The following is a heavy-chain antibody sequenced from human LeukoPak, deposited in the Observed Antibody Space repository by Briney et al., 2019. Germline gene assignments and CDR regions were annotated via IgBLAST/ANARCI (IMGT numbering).Heavy chain of an antibody. J-gene: IGHJ4*02. CDR2: IYYSGST. Sequence: SETLSLTCTDSGGSISSGDYYWSWIRQPPGKGLEWIGYIYYSGSTYYNPSLKSRVTISVDTSKNQFSLKLSSVTAADTAVYYCAAHIVVVPAATVDYWGQGTLVTVSS. V-gene: IGHV4-30-4*01. CDR3: AAHIVVVPAATVDY. D-gene: IGHD2-2*01. CDR1: GGSISSGDYY.